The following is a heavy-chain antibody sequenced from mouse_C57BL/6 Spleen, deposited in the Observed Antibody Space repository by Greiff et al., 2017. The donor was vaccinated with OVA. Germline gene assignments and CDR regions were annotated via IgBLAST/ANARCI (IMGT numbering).Heavy chain of an antibody. CDR2: IFPGSGST. Sequence: QVQLQQSGPELVRPGASVKISCKASGYTFTSHWMQWVRQRPGQGLEWIGEIFPGSGSTYYNEKFKGKGPLTVDTSSSTAYMQLSSRTSEDSAVYVCARTRDSAGFAYWGQGTLVTVSA. CDR1: GYTFTSHW. D-gene: IGHD6-1*01. CDR3: ARTRDSAGFAY. J-gene: IGHJ3*01. V-gene: IGHV1-56*01.